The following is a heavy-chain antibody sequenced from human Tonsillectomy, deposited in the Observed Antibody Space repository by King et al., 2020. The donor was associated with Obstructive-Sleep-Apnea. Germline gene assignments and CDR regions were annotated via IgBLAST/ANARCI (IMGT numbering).Heavy chain of an antibody. D-gene: IGHD2-15*01. V-gene: IGHV4-31*03. Sequence: VQLQESGPGLLKPSQTLSLTCTVSGGSINSGGYFWSWIRQHPGKGLEWIGYIYYSGSTYYNPSLKSRVTISVDTSKNQFSLKLSSVTAADTAVYYCARGWDIDTSVIDYWGQGTLVTVSS. CDR3: ARGWDIDTSVIDY. J-gene: IGHJ4*02. CDR2: IYYSGST. CDR1: GGSINSGGYF.